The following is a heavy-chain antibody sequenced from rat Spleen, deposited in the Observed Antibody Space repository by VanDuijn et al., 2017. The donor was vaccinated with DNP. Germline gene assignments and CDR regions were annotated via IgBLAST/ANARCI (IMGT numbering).Heavy chain of an antibody. J-gene: IGHJ2*01. CDR1: GFTFSNYW. D-gene: IGHD1-11*01. CDR2: ISSDGGST. Sequence: EVQLVESGGGLVQPGRSLKLSCVASGFTFSNYWMFWVRQAPGKGREWIASISSDGGSTSYSDSVKGRFTISRDNAKNTQYLQMDSLRSEDTATYYCTTDVYGPDYWGQGVMVTVSS. CDR3: TTDVYGPDY. V-gene: IGHV5-20*01.